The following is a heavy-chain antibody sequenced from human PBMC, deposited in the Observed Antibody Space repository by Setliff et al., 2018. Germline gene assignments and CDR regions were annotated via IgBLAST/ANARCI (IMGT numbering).Heavy chain of an antibody. CDR2: IRHDGTNE. J-gene: IGHJ4*02. V-gene: IGHV3-30*02. CDR3: AKDTHYYASSGYYCFDF. Sequence: GESLKISCAASGFTSNMYGVHWVRQAPGKGLEWVAYIRHDGTNENYADSVKGRFTVSRDNSRNTLFLQMNSLRTEDTAVYYCAKDTHYYASSGYYCFDFWGQGTLVTVS. D-gene: IGHD3-22*01. CDR1: GFTSNMYG.